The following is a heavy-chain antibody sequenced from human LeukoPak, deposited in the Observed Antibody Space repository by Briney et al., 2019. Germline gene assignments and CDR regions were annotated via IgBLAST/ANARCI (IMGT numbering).Heavy chain of an antibody. CDR2: INHSGST. V-gene: IGHV4-34*01. D-gene: IGHD3-10*01. CDR1: VGSFRGYY. Sequence: SETLSLTGAVYVGSFRGYYGSGIRQPPGRGLEWIGEINHSGSTNYNSSLKSRVTISVDTSKNQFSLKLSSVTAADTAVYYCARGYYGSGSHCCHMDVWGKGTTITVS. J-gene: IGHJ6*03. CDR3: ARGYYGSGSHCCHMDV.